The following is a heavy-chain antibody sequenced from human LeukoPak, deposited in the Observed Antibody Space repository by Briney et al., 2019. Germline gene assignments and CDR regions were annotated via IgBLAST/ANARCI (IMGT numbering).Heavy chain of an antibody. Sequence: PGGSLRLSCAASGFTFSSYAMHWVRQAPGKGLEWVAVISYDGSNKYYADSVKGRFTISRDNSKNTLYLQMNSLRAEDTAVYYCARVSRTPVTTWGGGDYWGQEPWSPSPQ. D-gene: IGHD4-17*01. CDR1: GFTFSSYA. CDR3: ARVSRTPVTTWGGGDY. J-gene: IGHJ4*01. V-gene: IGHV3-30-3*01. CDR2: ISYDGSNK.